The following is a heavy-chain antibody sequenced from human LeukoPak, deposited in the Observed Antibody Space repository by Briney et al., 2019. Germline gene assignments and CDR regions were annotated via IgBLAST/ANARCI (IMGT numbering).Heavy chain of an antibody. CDR2: ISGSGGST. V-gene: IGHV3-23*01. D-gene: IGHD1-26*01. CDR1: GFTFSSYA. Sequence: GSLRLSCAASGFTFSSYAMSCVRQAPGKGLEWVSAISGSGGSTYYADSVKGRFTISRDNSKNTLYLQMNSLRAEDTAVYYCAKPRGSDSYFDYWGQGTLVTVSS. CDR3: AKPRGSDSYFDY. J-gene: IGHJ4*02.